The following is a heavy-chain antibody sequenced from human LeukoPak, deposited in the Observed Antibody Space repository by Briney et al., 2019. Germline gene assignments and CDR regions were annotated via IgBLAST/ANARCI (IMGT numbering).Heavy chain of an antibody. CDR3: AKEKTYYDFWSGYSPRYFDY. D-gene: IGHD3-3*01. Sequence: GGSLGLSCAASGFTFSSYAMSWVRQAPGKGLEWVSAISGSGGSTYYADSVKGRFTISRDNSKNTLYLQMNSLRAEDTAVYYCAKEKTYYDFWSGYSPRYFDYWGQGTLVTVSS. CDR2: ISGSGGST. CDR1: GFTFSSYA. J-gene: IGHJ4*02. V-gene: IGHV3-23*01.